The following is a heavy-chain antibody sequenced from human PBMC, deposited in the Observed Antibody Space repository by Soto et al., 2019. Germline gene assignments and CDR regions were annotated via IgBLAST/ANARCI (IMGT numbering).Heavy chain of an antibody. J-gene: IGHJ6*03. V-gene: IGHV3-21*01. D-gene: IGHD5-12*01. CDR1: GFTFSSYS. CDR2: ISSSSSYI. Sequence: EVQLVESGGGLVKPGGSLRLSCAASGFTFSSYSMNWVRQAPGKGLEWVSSISSSSSYIYYADSVKGRFTISRDNAKNSLYLQMNSLRAEDTAVYYCARVRGYDNYYYMDVWGKGTTVTVSS. CDR3: ARVRGYDNYYYMDV.